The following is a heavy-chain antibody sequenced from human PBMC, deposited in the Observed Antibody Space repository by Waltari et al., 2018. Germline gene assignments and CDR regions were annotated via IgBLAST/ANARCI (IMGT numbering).Heavy chain of an antibody. Sequence: QITLKESGPTLVKPTQTLTLTCTFSGFSLSTSGVGVGWIRQPQGKAREWLALIYWDDDKRYSPSLKSRLTITKDTSKNQVVLTMTNMDPVDTATYYCAHKPRLTIFGVVPQKTYNWFDPWGQGTLVTVSS. CDR2: IYWDDDK. CDR3: AHKPRLTIFGVVPQKTYNWFDP. V-gene: IGHV2-5*02. J-gene: IGHJ5*02. CDR1: GFSLSTSGVG. D-gene: IGHD3-3*01.